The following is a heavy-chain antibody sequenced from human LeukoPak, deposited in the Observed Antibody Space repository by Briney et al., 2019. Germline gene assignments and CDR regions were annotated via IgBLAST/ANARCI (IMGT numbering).Heavy chain of an antibody. CDR1: GGSFSGYY. V-gene: IGHV4-34*01. J-gene: IGHJ6*03. D-gene: IGHD2-2*01. Sequence: SETLSLTCAVYGGSFSGYYWSWIRQPPGKGLEWIGEINHSGSTNYNPSLKSRVTISVDTSKNQFSLKLSSVTAADTAVYYCARHRIAVVPAAILYYYYYYMDVWGKGTTVTVSS. CDR2: INHSGST. CDR3: ARHRIAVVPAAILYYYYYYMDV.